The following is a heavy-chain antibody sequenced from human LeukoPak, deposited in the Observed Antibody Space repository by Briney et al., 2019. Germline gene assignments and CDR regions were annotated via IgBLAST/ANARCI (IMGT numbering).Heavy chain of an antibody. D-gene: IGHD4-23*01. V-gene: IGHV1-46*01. Sequence: GGSVKVSCKASGYTFTSYYMQWVRQAPGQGLEWMGIINPSGGSTSYAQKFQGRVTMTRDTSTSTVYMDLSSLRSEDTAVYYCAREGRKDGGENDSSLDYWGQGTLVTVSS. J-gene: IGHJ4*02. CDR2: INPSGGST. CDR3: AREGRKDGGENDSSLDY. CDR1: GYTFTSYY.